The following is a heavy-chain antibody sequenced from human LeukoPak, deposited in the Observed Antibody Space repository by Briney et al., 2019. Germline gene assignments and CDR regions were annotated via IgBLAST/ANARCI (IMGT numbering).Heavy chain of an antibody. D-gene: IGHD2-2*01. CDR2: ISYDGSNK. CDR1: GFTFSSYA. CDR3: ARGDCSSTSCYEGGLHFYYYAMDV. V-gene: IGHV3-30-3*01. J-gene: IGHJ6*02. Sequence: GRSLRLPCAASGFTFSSYAMHWVRQAPGKGLEWVALISYDGSNKYYADSVKGRFTISRDNSKNTLYLQLNSLRAEDTAVYYCARGDCSSTSCYEGGLHFYYYAMDVWGQGTTVTVSS.